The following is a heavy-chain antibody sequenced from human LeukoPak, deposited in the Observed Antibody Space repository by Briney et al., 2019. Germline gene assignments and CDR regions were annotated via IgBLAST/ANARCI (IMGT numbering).Heavy chain of an antibody. D-gene: IGHD2-2*01. V-gene: IGHV4-34*01. CDR2: INHSGST. Sequence: PSETLSLTCTVSGGSISSYYLSWIRQPPGKGLEWIGEINHSGSTNYNPSLKSRVTISLDTSKNQFSLKLSSVTSADTAVYYCARGGSIVVVPAANRAPYYMDVWGKGTTVTVSS. CDR1: GGSISSYY. J-gene: IGHJ6*03. CDR3: ARGGSIVVVPAANRAPYYMDV.